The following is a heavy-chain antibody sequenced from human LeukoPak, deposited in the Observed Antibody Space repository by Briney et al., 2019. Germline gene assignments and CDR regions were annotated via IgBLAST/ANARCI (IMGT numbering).Heavy chain of an antibody. CDR2: ISGSGRGSTT. J-gene: IGHJ4*02. D-gene: IGHD2-2*01. V-gene: IGHV3-23*01. CDR1: GFTFSSYA. CDR3: STRSNKYIDY. Sequence: PGGSLRLSCAASGFTFSSYALSWVRQAPGKGLEWVSNISGSGRGSTTYYADSVKGRFTISRDNSKNTLYLQMNSLRAEDTAVYYCSTRSNKYIDYWGQGTLVTVSS.